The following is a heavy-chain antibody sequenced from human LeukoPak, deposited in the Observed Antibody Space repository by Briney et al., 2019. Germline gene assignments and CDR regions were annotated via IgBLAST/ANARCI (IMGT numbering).Heavy chain of an antibody. D-gene: IGHD3-22*01. Sequence: GGSLRLSCAASGFTFNDYYMNWIRQAPGKGLEWVSYISSSGSSIHYADSVKGRFTISRDNAKNSLFLQMDSLRAEDTAVYYCVRASYYYDTSGSPRGWFDPWGQGTLVTVSS. CDR1: GFTFNDYY. J-gene: IGHJ5*02. CDR2: ISSSGSSI. CDR3: VRASYYYDTSGSPRGWFDP. V-gene: IGHV3-11*01.